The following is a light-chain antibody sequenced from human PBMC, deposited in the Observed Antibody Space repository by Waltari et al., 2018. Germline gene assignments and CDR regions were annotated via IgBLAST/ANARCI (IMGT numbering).Light chain of an antibody. CDR1: EEVITW. CDR2: AAS. V-gene: IGKV1-12*01. CDR3: QQSNTFPLT. Sequence: DIQMTQSPSSVSASVGDRVTTTCRASEEVITWLAWYQQKPGKVPQPLIFAASVLRTGVSSRFTGSGSGTDFTLTISSLEPEDFATYYCQQSNTFPLTFGGGTKVEIK. J-gene: IGKJ4*01.